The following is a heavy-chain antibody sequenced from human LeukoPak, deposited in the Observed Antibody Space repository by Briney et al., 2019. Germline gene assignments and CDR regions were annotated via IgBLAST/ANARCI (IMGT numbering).Heavy chain of an antibody. D-gene: IGHD2-2*01. V-gene: IGHV3-15*01. CDR1: GFIFSSAW. Sequence: GSLRLSCEASGFIFSSAWMTWVRQAPGKGLEWVGHIKNKTNGGTTDYAAPVKGRFIISRDDSKKTLYLQMNRLRTEDTAVYYCARGLCTSTSCYQGPFDFWGQGMLVTVSS. CDR3: ARGLCTSTSCYQGPFDF. CDR2: IKNKTNGGTT. J-gene: IGHJ4*02.